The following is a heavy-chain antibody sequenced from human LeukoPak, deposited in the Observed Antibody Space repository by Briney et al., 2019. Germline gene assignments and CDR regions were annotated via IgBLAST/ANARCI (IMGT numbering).Heavy chain of an antibody. CDR2: FDPEDGET. D-gene: IGHD3-10*01. J-gene: IGHJ3*02. CDR3: ATKGYNSGSYWGHAFDM. Sequence: ASVKVSRKVSGYTLTELSIHWVRQAPGKGLEWMGGFDPEDGETIYAQKFQGRVTMTEDTSTDTAYMELSSLRSEDTAVYYCATKGYNSGSYWGHAFDMWGQGTVVTVSS. CDR1: GYTLTELS. V-gene: IGHV1-24*01.